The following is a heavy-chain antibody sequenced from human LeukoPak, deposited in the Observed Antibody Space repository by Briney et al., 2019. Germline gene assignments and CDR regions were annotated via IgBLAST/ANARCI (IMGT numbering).Heavy chain of an antibody. CDR2: INPNSGGT. V-gene: IGHV1-2*02. CDR3: ARGGPMKRYDILTGYSTDLYYFDY. D-gene: IGHD3-9*01. Sequence: GASVKVSCKASGYTFTGYYMHWVRQAPGQGLEWMGWINPNSGGTNYAQKFQGRVTMTRDTSISTAYMELSRLRSDDTAVYYCARGGPMKRYDILTGYSTDLYYFDYWGQGTLVTVSS. CDR1: GYTFTGYY. J-gene: IGHJ4*02.